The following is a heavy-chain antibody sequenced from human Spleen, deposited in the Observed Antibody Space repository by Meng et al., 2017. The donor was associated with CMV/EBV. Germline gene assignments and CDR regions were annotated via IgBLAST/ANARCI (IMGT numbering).Heavy chain of an antibody. CDR1: GFTFSSFA. Sequence: GGSLRLSCAASGFTFSSFAMHWVRQAPGKGLEWVALISYDGGNKYDADSVKGRFTISRDNSKNTLYLQMNSLRPEDTAVYFCARGEKYGSSSGHYYYPMDVWGQGTTVTVSS. CDR2: ISYDGGNK. D-gene: IGHD6-6*01. CDR3: ARGEKYGSSSGHYYYPMDV. J-gene: IGHJ6*02. V-gene: IGHV3-30*03.